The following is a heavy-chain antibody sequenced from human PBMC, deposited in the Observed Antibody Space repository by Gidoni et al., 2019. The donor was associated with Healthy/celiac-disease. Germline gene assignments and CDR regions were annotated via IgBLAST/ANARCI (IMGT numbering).Heavy chain of an antibody. J-gene: IGHJ6*02. D-gene: IGHD6-19*01. CDR2: IYSGGST. V-gene: IGHV3-66*01. CDR1: GFTVSSNY. Sequence: EVQLVESGGGLVQPGGSLRLSCAASGFTVSSNYMSWVRQAPGKGLEWVSVIYSGGSTYYADSVKGRFTISRDNSKNTLYLQMNSLRAEDTAVYYCAREGVAGTGDYYYYYGMDVWGQGTTVTVSS. CDR3: AREGVAGTGDYYYYYGMDV.